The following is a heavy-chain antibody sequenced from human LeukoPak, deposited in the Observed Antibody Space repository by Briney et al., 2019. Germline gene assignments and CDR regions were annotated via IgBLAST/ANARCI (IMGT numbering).Heavy chain of an antibody. CDR1: GGSISSSSYY. V-gene: IGHV4-39*01. CDR3: ARQRRDPQLKLDY. D-gene: IGHD6-13*01. CDR2: IYYSGST. J-gene: IGHJ4*02. Sequence: SETLSLTCTVFGGSISSSSYYWGWIRQPPGKGLEWIGSIYYSGSTYYNPSLKSRVTISVDTSKNQFSLKLSSVTAADTAVYYCARQRRDPQLKLDYWGQGTLATVSS.